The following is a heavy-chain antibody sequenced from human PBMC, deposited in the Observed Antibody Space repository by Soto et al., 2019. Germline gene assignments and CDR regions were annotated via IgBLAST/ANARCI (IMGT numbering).Heavy chain of an antibody. CDR2: ISYDGSNK. V-gene: IGHV3-30*18. Sequence: VGSLRLSCAASGFTFSSYGMHWVRQAPGKGLEWVAVISYDGSNKYYADSVKGRFTISRDNSKNTLYLQMNSLRAEDTAVHYCAKDRGGRRGYDILTGYLNWGQGTLVTVSS. J-gene: IGHJ4*02. CDR3: AKDRGGRRGYDILTGYLN. D-gene: IGHD3-9*01. CDR1: GFTFSSYG.